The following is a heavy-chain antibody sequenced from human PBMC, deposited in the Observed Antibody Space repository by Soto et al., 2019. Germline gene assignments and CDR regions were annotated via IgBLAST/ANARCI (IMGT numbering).Heavy chain of an antibody. D-gene: IGHD3-3*01. CDR2: IIPIFGTA. CDR1: GGTFSGYA. Sequence: SVKVSCKASGGTFSGYAIKWVRQAPGKGLEWMGGIIPIFGTANYAQKFQGRVTITADTSTSTAYMELSSLRSEDTAVYYCARDPLQYNDFWSGPGSPEYLQSWGQGXLVTVYS. CDR3: ARDPLQYNDFWSGPGSPEYLQS. J-gene: IGHJ1*01. V-gene: IGHV1-69*06.